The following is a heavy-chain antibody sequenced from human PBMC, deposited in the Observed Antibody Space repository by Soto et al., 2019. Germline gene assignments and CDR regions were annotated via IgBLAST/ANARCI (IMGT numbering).Heavy chain of an antibody. J-gene: IGHJ4*02. CDR1: GFTFSSYA. CDR2: ISGSGGST. CDR3: ARRGGGSYYDY. V-gene: IGHV3-23*01. D-gene: IGHD1-26*01. Sequence: EVQLLESGGGLVQPGGSLRLSCAASGFTFSSYAMRWVRQAPVKGLEWVSAISGSGGSTYYADSVKGRFTISRDNSKNTLYLQMISLRAEDTAVYYCARRGGGSYYDYWGQGTLVTVSS.